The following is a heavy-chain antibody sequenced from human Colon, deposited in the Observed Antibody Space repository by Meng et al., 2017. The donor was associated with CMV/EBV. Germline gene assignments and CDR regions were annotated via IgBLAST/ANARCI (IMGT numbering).Heavy chain of an antibody. D-gene: IGHD2-15*01. CDR3: ARDLECTENYCYEDKFDY. CDR2: ISGYNMTT. Sequence: TRYGISWLRQAPGQGLEWMGWISGYNMTTNYEQKFQGRVTMTIDPSTSTGYMELRSLRYDDTAAYYCARDLECTENYCYEDKFDYWGQGTLVTVSS. J-gene: IGHJ4*02. V-gene: IGHV1-18*01. CDR1: TRYG.